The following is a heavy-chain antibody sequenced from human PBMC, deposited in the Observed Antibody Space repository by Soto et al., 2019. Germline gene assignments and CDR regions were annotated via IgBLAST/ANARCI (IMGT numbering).Heavy chain of an antibody. CDR1: GGTFSSYA. Sequence: QVQLVQSGAEVKKPGSSVKVSCKASGGTFSSYAISWGRQAPGQGLEWMGGIIPIFGTENYAQKFQGRVTITADESTSTAYMELSSLRSEDTAVYYCAEGVGSGWYQPYYYYGMDVWGQGTTVTVSS. V-gene: IGHV1-69*01. CDR3: AEGVGSGWYQPYYYYGMDV. D-gene: IGHD6-19*01. J-gene: IGHJ6*02. CDR2: IIPIFGTE.